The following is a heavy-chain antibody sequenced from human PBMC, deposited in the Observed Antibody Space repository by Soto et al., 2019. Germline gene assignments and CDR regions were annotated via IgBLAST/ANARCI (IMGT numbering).Heavy chain of an antibody. V-gene: IGHV4-59*08. CDR2: IYYSGST. CDR1: GGSISSYY. CDR3: ARHHDS. J-gene: IGHJ4*02. Sequence: QVQLQESGPGLVKPSETLSLTFTVSGGSISSYYWSCIRQPPGKGLEWIGYIYYSGSTNYNPSLKSRVTISVDTSKNQFSLKLSSVTASDTAVYYCARHHDSWGQGTQVTVSS.